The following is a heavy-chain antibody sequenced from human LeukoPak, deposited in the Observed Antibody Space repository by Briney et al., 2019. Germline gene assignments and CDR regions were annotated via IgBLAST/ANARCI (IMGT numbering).Heavy chain of an antibody. CDR3: AKLGDCSSTSCYSNAFDI. D-gene: IGHD2-2*01. CDR1: GFTFSSYA. CDR2: ISGSGGST. J-gene: IGHJ3*02. Sequence: GGSLRLSCAASGFTFSSYAMNWVRQAPGKGLEWVSAISGSGGSTYYADSVKGRFTISRDNSKNTLYLQMNSLRAEDTAVYYCAKLGDCSSTSCYSNAFDIWGQGTMVTVSS. V-gene: IGHV3-23*01.